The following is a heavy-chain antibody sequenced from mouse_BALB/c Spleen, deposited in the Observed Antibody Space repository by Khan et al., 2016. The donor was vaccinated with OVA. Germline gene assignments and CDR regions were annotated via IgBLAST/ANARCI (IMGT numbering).Heavy chain of an antibody. CDR3: ASHLTGSLAY. J-gene: IGHJ3*01. D-gene: IGHD4-1*01. V-gene: IGHV5-6*01. Sequence: EVQVVESGGDLVKPGGSLKLSCAASGFTFSSYSMSWVRQTPDKRLEWVASISSGGDYTYYPDSVKGRFTISRDNAKNTLYLQMSDLKSEDTSLYSCASHLTGSLAYWGPGTLVTVSA. CDR1: GFTFSSYS. CDR2: ISSGGDYT.